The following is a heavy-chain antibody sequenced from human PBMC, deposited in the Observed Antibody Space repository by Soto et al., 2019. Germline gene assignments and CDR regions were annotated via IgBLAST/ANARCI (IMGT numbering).Heavy chain of an antibody. J-gene: IGHJ4*02. CDR1: GYTFTSYA. CDR3: ASSVGAARSDY. Sequence: QVQLVQSGAEVKKPGASVKVSCKASGYTFTSYAMNWVRQAPGQRLEWMGWINAGNGNTKYSQKFQGRVTITRDTSASTAYMVPSSLRSEDTAVYCCASSVGAARSDYWGQGTLVTVSS. V-gene: IGHV1-3*01. D-gene: IGHD1-26*01. CDR2: INAGNGNT.